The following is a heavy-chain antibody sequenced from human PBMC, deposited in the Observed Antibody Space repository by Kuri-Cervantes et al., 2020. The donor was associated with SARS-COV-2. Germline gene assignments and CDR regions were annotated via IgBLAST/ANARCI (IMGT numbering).Heavy chain of an antibody. CDR1: GGSISSYH. V-gene: IGHV4-59*12. CDR2: IYYSGST. J-gene: IGHJ4*02. CDR3: ARGRALHSGWGYSSGWYSFEFDY. Sequence: GSLRLSCTVSGGSISSYHWSWIRQPPGKGLEWIGYIYYSGSTNYNPSLKSRVTISVDTSKNQFSLKLSSVTAADTAVYYCARGRALHSGWGYSSGWYSFEFDYWGQGTLVTVSS. D-gene: IGHD6-19*01.